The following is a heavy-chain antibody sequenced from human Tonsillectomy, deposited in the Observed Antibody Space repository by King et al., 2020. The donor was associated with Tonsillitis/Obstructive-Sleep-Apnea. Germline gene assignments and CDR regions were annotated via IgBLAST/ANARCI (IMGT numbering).Heavy chain of an antibody. D-gene: IGHD3-3*01. CDR3: ARQGLEWLLFDNWFDP. J-gene: IGHJ5*02. V-gene: IGHV4-39*01. CDR2: IYYSGST. Sequence: QLQESGPGLVKPSETLSLTCTVSGGSISSSSYYWGWIRQPPGKGLEWIGSIYYSGSTYYNPSLKSRVTISVDTSKNQFSLKLSSVTAAETAVYYCARQGLEWLLFDNWFDPWGQGTLVTVSS. CDR1: GGSISSSSYY.